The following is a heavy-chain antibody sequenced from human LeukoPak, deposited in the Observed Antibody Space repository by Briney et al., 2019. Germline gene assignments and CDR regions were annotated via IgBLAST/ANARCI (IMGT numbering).Heavy chain of an antibody. CDR2: ISAYNGNT. D-gene: IGHD3-22*01. CDR1: GYTFTSYG. J-gene: IGHJ3*02. Sequence: ASVKVSCKASGYTFTSYGISWVRQAPGQGLEWMGWISAYNGNTNYAQKLQGRVTMTTDTSTSTAYMELRSLRSDDTAVYYCARDSLTMIAVVIDDAFDIWGQGTMVTVSS. V-gene: IGHV1-18*01. CDR3: ARDSLTMIAVVIDDAFDI.